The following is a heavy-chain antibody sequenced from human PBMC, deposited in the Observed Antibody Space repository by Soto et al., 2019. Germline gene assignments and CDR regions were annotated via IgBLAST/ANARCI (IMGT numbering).Heavy chain of an antibody. CDR3: ARDGPPGAYYYGMVD. D-gene: IGHD3-10*01. CDR1: GGTFSSYA. V-gene: IGHV1-69*01. Sequence: QVQLVQSGAEVKKPGSSVKVSCKASGGTFSSYAISWVRQAPGQGLEWMGGIIPIFGTANYAQKFQGRVTSPADESTSTAHMEPSSQRSEYTAVYYCARDGPPGAYYYGMVDWGQGTTVTVSS. J-gene: IGHJ6*02. CDR2: IIPIFGTA.